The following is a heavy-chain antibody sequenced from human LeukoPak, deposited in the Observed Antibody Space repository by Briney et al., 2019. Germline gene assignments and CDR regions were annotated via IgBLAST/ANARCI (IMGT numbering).Heavy chain of an antibody. CDR1: GGSISSGGYY. D-gene: IGHD3-3*01. J-gene: IGHJ6*02. CDR3: AGTQTYYDFWSGQKQYYYGMDV. V-gene: IGHV4-31*03. CDR2: IYYSGST. Sequence: SQTLSLTCTVSGGSISSGGYYWSWIRQHPGKGLEWIGYIYYSGSTYYNPSLKSRVTISVDTSKNQFSLKLSSVTAADTAVYYCAGTQTYYDFWSGQKQYYYGMDVWGQGTTVTVSS.